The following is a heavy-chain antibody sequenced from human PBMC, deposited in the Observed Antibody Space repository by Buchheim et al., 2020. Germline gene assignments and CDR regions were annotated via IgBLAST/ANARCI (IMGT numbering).Heavy chain of an antibody. J-gene: IGHJ4*02. V-gene: IGHV4-59*08. CDR1: GGSISSYY. Sequence: QVQLQESGPGLVKPSETLSLTCAVSGGSISSYYWSWVRQPPGKGLEWVGYIFQSGSDYSVTANYNPSLQRRVSISIDTSKKHFALNLRSVTAADTAVYYCARAFTVRRTAGFDYWGQGTL. CDR2: IFQSGSDYSVTA. D-gene: IGHD4-11*01. CDR3: ARAFTVRRTAGFDY.